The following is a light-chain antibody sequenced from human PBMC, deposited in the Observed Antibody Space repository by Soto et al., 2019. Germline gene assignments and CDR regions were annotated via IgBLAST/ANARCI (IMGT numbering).Light chain of an antibody. J-gene: IGLJ1*01. CDR2: DVS. CDR1: SSDVGGYNY. CDR3: CSYAGSPRYV. V-gene: IGLV2-11*01. Sequence: QSALTQPRSVSGSPGQSVTISCTGTSSDVGGYNYVSWYQQHPGKAPKVMIYDVSERPSGVPDRFSGSKSGNTASLTISGIQAEDEADYYCCSYAGSPRYVFGPGTKVTVL.